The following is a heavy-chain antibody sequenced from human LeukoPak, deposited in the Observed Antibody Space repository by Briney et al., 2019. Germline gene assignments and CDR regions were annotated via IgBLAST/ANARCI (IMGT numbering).Heavy chain of an antibody. CDR2: INTNTGNP. J-gene: IGHJ5*02. CDR1: GYIFTSYA. D-gene: IGHD2-15*01. Sequence: ASVKVSCKASGYIFTSYAMNWVRQAPGQGLEWMGWINTNTGNPMYAQAFTGRFVFSLDTSVSTAYLQISSLKAEDTAIYYCARAAYCSGGTCYNWFDPWGQGTLVTVSS. CDR3: ARAAYCSGGTCYNWFDP. V-gene: IGHV7-4-1*02.